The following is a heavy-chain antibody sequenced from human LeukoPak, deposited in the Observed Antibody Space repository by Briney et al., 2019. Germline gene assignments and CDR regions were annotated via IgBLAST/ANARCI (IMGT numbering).Heavy chain of an antibody. CDR1: GYTFTGYY. V-gene: IGHV1-2*02. J-gene: IGHJ4*02. CDR3: ARDHFDFWSGYSATYFDY. D-gene: IGHD3-3*01. Sequence: ASVKVSFKASGYTFTGYYMHWVRQAPGQGLEWMGWINPSSGGTNYAQKFQGRVTMTRDPSISTAYMELSRLSSDDTAVYYCARDHFDFWSGYSATYFDYWGQGTLVTVSS. CDR2: INPSSGGT.